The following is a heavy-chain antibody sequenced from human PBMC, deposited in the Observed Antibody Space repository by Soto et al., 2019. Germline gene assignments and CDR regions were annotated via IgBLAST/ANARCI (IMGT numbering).Heavy chain of an antibody. Sequence: SETLSLTCTVSGGSISSYYWSWIRQPPGKGLEWIGYIYYSGSTNYNPSLKSRVTISVDTSKNQFSLKLSSVTAADTAVYYCARASYCTNGVCWYYFDYWGQGTLVTVSS. V-gene: IGHV4-59*01. D-gene: IGHD2-8*01. CDR1: GGSISSYY. CDR3: ARASYCTNGVCWYYFDY. J-gene: IGHJ4*02. CDR2: IYYSGST.